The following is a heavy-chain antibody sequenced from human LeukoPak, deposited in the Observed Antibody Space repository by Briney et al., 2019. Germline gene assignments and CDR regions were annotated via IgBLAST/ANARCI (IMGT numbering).Heavy chain of an antibody. CDR3: ARDKCSGGTCYGYFQH. CDR1: GFTFSNYD. D-gene: IGHD2-15*01. CDR2: IKEDGSEI. Sequence: GGSLRLSCAASGFTFSNYDMNWVRQAPGKGLEWVANIKEDGSEIYYVDVVKGRFTISRDNANNSLYLQMNSLRAEDTAIYYCARDKCSGGTCYGYFQHWGQGTLVTVSS. V-gene: IGHV3-7*01. J-gene: IGHJ1*01.